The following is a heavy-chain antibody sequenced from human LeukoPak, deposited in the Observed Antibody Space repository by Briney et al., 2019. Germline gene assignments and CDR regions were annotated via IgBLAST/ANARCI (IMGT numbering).Heavy chain of an antibody. CDR3: ARDRWRKYYFDY. V-gene: IGHV3-11*01. Sequence: PGGSLRLSCAASGFPFSDVYMSWIRQAPGKGLEWVSYISSSATTIYYTDSVKGRFTISRDNAKSSLYLQMNNLRAEDTAVYYCARDRWRKYYFDYWGLGTLVTVSS. J-gene: IGHJ4*02. CDR2: ISSSATTI. D-gene: IGHD3-3*01. CDR1: GFPFSDVY.